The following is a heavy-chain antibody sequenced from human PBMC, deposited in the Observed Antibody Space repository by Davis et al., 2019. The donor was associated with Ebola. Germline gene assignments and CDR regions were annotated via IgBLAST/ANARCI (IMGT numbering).Heavy chain of an antibody. CDR3: ARDDVVVVTATFDY. CDR1: GGSFSGYY. Sequence: PSETLSLTFAVYGGSFSGYYWSWIRQPPGKGLEWIGEINHSGSTNYNPSLKSRVTISVDTSKNQFSLKLSSVTAADTAVYYCARDDVVVVTATFDYWGQGTLVTVSS. D-gene: IGHD2-21*02. J-gene: IGHJ4*02. V-gene: IGHV4-34*01. CDR2: INHSGST.